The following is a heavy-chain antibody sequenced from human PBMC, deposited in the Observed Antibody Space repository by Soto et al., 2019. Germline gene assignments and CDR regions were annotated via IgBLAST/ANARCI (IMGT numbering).Heavy chain of an antibody. J-gene: IGHJ4*02. Sequence: EVQLVESGGRLVRTGGSLRLSCVASGFTFSSYSMNWVRQAPGKGLEWVASISSSSSYIYYADSVKGRFTISRDNAKNSLYLQMNSLRAEDTAVYYCARDSGHYYGSGSYYKVFDYWGQGTLVTVSS. D-gene: IGHD3-10*01. CDR3: ARDSGHYYGSGSYYKVFDY. CDR2: ISSSSSYI. V-gene: IGHV3-21*02. CDR1: GFTFSSYS.